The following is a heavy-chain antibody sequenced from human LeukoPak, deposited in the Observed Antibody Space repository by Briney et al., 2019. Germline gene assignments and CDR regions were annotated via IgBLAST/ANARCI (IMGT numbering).Heavy chain of an antibody. CDR2: IYYSGST. J-gene: IGHJ3*02. D-gene: IGHD6-13*01. V-gene: IGHV4-59*13. CDR1: GGSISSYL. Sequence: PSETLSLTCTVPGGSISSYLWNSVRQPPGWGLEWIGSIYYSGSTNYNPSLKSRVTISVDTSKNQFSLKLSSVTAADTAVYYCASPSGVAAAGTEAFDIWGQGTMVTVSS. CDR3: ASPSGVAAAGTEAFDI.